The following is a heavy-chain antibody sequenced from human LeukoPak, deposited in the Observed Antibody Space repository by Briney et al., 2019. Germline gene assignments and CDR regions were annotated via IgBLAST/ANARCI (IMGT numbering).Heavy chain of an antibody. V-gene: IGHV4-4*07. J-gene: IGHJ3*02. CDR3: ARVRIAARSAFDI. Sequence: SETLSLTCTVTSGSISGHYWSWIRQPAGKEMQWIGRIYTSGATNYNPSLKSRVTMSIDTSKKEFTLKLTSVTAADTAVYYCARVRIAARSAFDIWGQGTMVTVSS. D-gene: IGHD6-6*01. CDR1: SGSISGHY. CDR2: IYTSGAT.